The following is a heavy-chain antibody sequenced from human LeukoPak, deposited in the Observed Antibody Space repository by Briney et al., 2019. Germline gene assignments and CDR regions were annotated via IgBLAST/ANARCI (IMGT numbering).Heavy chain of an antibody. CDR2: ISGSGGST. CDR1: GFTFSSYA. CDR3: AKRPMLGELLDQFGY. V-gene: IGHV3-23*01. J-gene: IGHJ4*02. D-gene: IGHD3-10*02. Sequence: PGGSLRLSCAASGFTFSSYAMSWVRQAPGKGLEWVSAISGSGGSTYYADSVKGRFTISRDNSKNTLYLQMNSLRAEDTAVYYCAKRPMLGELLDQFGYWGQGTLVTVSS.